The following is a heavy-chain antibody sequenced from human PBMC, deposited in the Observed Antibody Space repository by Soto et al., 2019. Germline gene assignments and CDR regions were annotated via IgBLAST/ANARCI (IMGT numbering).Heavy chain of an antibody. CDR2: ISYDGSNK. Sequence: QVQLVESGGGVVQPGRSLRLSCAASGFTFSSYAMHWVRQAPGKGLEWVAVISYDGSNKYYADSVKGRFTISRDNSKNTVYLQMNGLRPEDTAVYYCARPLWRDDYNWGYFDLWGRGTLVTVSS. D-gene: IGHD1-1*01. CDR3: ARPLWRDDYNWGYFDL. CDR1: GFTFSSYA. V-gene: IGHV3-30-3*01. J-gene: IGHJ2*01.